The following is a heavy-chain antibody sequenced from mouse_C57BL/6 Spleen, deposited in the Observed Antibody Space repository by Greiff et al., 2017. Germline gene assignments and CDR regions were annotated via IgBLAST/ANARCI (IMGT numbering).Heavy chain of an antibody. Sequence: VQLQQSGPELVKPGASVKIPCKASGYTFTDYNMDWVKQSHGKSLEWIGDINPNNGGTIYNQKFKGKDTLTVDKSSSTAYMELRSLTSEDTAVYYCARWGTTWTGWYFDVWGTGTTVTVSS. CDR1: GYTFTDYN. V-gene: IGHV1-18*01. D-gene: IGHD2-13*01. CDR3: ARWGTTWTGWYFDV. J-gene: IGHJ1*03. CDR2: INPNNGGT.